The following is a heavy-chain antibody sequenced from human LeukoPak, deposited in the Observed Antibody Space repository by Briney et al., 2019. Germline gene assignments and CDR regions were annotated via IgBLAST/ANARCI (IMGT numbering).Heavy chain of an antibody. CDR2: ISAYNGNT. J-gene: IGHJ4*02. CDR3: ARVSPTNTYYYGSGSYFDY. D-gene: IGHD3-10*01. CDR1: GYTFTSYG. V-gene: IGHV1-18*01. Sequence: GESLKVSCKASGYTFTSYGISWVRQAPGQGLEWMGWISAYNGNTNYAQKLQGRVTMTTDTSTSTAYMELRSLRSDDTAVYYCARVSPTNTYYYGSGSYFDYWGQGTLVTVSS.